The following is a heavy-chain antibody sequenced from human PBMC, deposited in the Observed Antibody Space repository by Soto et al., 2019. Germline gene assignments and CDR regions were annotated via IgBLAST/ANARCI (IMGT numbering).Heavy chain of an antibody. CDR1: GGSISSGASY. D-gene: IGHD1-20*01. Sequence: QVQLQESGPGLVKPSQTLSLTCTVSGGSISSGASYWSWIRQHPGKGLEWIGYIYSRGSTYYNPSLKRRVTISLDTSNNHFSLKLRSVTAADTALYYCARSHDHNDYYMDVWGKGTTVTVSS. V-gene: IGHV4-31*03. CDR2: IYSRGST. J-gene: IGHJ6*03. CDR3: ARSHDHNDYYMDV.